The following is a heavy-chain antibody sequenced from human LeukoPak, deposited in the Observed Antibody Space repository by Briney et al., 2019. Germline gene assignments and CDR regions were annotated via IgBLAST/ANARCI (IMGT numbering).Heavy chain of an antibody. V-gene: IGHV4-30-2*01. CDR3: ARAGPYYDSSGYLEFDY. D-gene: IGHD3-22*01. CDR2: IYHSGST. J-gene: IGHJ4*02. Sequence: SSETLSLTYAVSGGSISSGGYSWSWIRQPPGKGLEWIGYIYHSGSTYYNPSLKSRVTISVDRSKNQFSLKLSSVTAADTAVYYCARAGPYYDSSGYLEFDYWGQGTLVTVSS. CDR1: GGSISSGGYS.